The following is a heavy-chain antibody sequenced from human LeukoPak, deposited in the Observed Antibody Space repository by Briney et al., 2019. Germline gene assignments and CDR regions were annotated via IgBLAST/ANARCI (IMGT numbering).Heavy chain of an antibody. CDR1: GFTFSDYY. Sequence: PGGSLRLSCAASGFTFSDYYMSWIRQAPGKGLEWVSYISSSGSTIYYADSVKGRFTISRDNAKNSLYLQMNSLRAEDTAVYYCASASVIQLWSHFDYWGQGTLVTVSS. CDR3: ASASVIQLWSHFDY. CDR2: ISSSGSTI. J-gene: IGHJ4*02. V-gene: IGHV3-11*04. D-gene: IGHD5-18*01.